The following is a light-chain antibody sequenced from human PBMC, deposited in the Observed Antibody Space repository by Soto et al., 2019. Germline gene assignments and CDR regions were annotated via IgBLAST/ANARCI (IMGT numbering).Light chain of an antibody. CDR3: SSYATSNTRQIV. Sequence: QSVLTQPASVSGSPGQSITISCTGTSSDVGGYNYVSWYQQHPGKAPKFMIYDVSNRPSGVSNRFSGSKSGNTASLPISGLQAEDEADYYCSSYATSNTRQIVFGTGTKVTVL. V-gene: IGLV2-14*01. CDR1: SSDVGGYNY. CDR2: DVS. J-gene: IGLJ1*01.